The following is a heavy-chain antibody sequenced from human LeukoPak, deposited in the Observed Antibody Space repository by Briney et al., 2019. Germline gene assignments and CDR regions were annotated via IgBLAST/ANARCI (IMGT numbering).Heavy chain of an antibody. D-gene: IGHD1-26*01. CDR3: ARDPIVGATRDFDY. CDR2: ISSSSSYI. J-gene: IGHJ4*02. CDR1: GFTFSSYS. V-gene: IGHV3-21*01. Sequence: GGSLRLSCAASGFTFSSYSMNWVRQAPGKGLEWVSSISSSSSYIYYADSVKGRFTISRDNAKNSLYLQMNSLRAEDTAVYYCARDPIVGATRDFDYWGQGTLVTVSS.